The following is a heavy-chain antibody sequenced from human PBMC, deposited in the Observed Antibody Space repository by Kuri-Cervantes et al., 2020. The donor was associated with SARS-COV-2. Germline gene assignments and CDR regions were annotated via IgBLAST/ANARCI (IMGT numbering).Heavy chain of an antibody. J-gene: IGHJ5*02. V-gene: IGHV4-39*07. Sequence: GSLRLSCTVSGGSISSSSYYWGWIRQPPGKGLEWIGSINYSRITYYNPSLKSRVTISVDTSKNQFSLKLSSVTAADTAVYYCASASCSSTSCYGWFDPWGQGTLVTVSS. CDR3: ASASCSSTSCYGWFDP. CDR1: GGSISSSSYY. D-gene: IGHD2-2*01. CDR2: INYSRIT.